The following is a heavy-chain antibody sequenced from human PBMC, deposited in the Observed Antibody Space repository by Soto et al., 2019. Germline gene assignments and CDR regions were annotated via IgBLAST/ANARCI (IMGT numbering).Heavy chain of an antibody. CDR3: ARHRPYSSSSKNLYYYYGMDV. CDR1: GGTFSSYA. J-gene: IGHJ6*02. V-gene: IGHV1-69*13. D-gene: IGHD6-6*01. CDR2: ITPIFGTA. Sequence: GASVKVSCKASGGTFSSYAISWVRQAPGQGLEWMGGITPIFGTANYAQKFQGRVTITADESTSTAIKELSSLRSEDTAVYYCARHRPYSSSSKNLYYYYGMDVWGQGTTVTVSS.